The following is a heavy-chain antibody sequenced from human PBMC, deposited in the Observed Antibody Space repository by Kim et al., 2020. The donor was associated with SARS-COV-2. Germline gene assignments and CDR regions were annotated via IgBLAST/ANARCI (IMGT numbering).Heavy chain of an antibody. CDR2: ISSSSSTI. CDR1: GFTFSSYS. J-gene: IGHJ6*02. V-gene: IGHV3-48*02. CDR3: ARDPLYDSSGYYQPLGLQYYYYGMDV. Sequence: GGSLRLSCAASGFTFSSYSMNWVRQAPGKGLEWVSYISSSSSTIYYADSVKGRFTISRDNAKNSLYLQMNSLRDEDTAVYYCARDPLYDSSGYYQPLGLQYYYYGMDVWGQGTTVTVSS. D-gene: IGHD3-22*01.